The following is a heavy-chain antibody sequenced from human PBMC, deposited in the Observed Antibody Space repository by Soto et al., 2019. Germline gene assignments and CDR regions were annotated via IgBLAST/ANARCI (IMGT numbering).Heavy chain of an antibody. Sequence: EVQLVQSGAEVKKPGESLKISCKGSGYSFTSYWIGWVRQMPGKGLEWMGIIYPGDSDTRYSPSFQGQVTISADKSIXXAYLQWSSLKASDTAMYYGARHLYSRSWYESGLDYWGQGTLVTVSS. V-gene: IGHV5-51*01. CDR1: GYSFTSYW. J-gene: IGHJ4*02. D-gene: IGHD6-13*01. CDR3: ARHLYSRSWYESGLDY. CDR2: IYPGDSDT.